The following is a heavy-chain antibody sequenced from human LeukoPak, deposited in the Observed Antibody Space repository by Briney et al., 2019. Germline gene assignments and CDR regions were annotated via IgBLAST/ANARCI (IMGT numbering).Heavy chain of an antibody. Sequence: GGSLRLSCVASGFTFSNYAMSWVRQAPGMGLEWVSALSGSGTKTYCADSMKGRFTIPRDNSKTTLYLQVNSLRAEDTAVYYCARSNPGDYTLHLIDSWGQGTLVTVSS. CDR1: GFTFSNYA. CDR2: LSGSGTKT. CDR3: ARSNPGDYTLHLIDS. J-gene: IGHJ4*02. V-gene: IGHV3-23*01. D-gene: IGHD3-3*01.